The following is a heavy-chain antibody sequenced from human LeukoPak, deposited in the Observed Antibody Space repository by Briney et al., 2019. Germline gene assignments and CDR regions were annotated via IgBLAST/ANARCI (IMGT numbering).Heavy chain of an antibody. D-gene: IGHD3-10*01. CDR2: ISWNSGSI. V-gene: IGHV3-9*01. CDR1: GFTFDDYA. CDR3: ARDLGPYYFDY. J-gene: IGHJ4*02. Sequence: PGRSLRLSCAASGFTFDDYAMHWVRQAPGKGLEWVSGISWNSGSIGYADSVKGRFTISRDNAKNSLYLQINSLRAEDTAVYYCARDLGPYYFDYWGQGTLVTVSS.